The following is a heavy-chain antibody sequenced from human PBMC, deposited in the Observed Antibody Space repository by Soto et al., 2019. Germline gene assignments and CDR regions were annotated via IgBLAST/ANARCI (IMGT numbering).Heavy chain of an antibody. V-gene: IGHV4-39*01. J-gene: IGHJ4*01. CDR3: AGLLDDYGVNSFV. CDR2: IYNIGTS. D-gene: IGHD4-17*01. CDR1: GASMTTDSYY. Sequence: PSETLSLGCTVSGASMTTDSYYWTWVRQPPWGGLEWIGSIYNIGTSYSNPSLKSRLIISVDAPKKQFSLRLNSVTAPWTAVYYCAGLLDDYGVNSFVWGRGILVT.